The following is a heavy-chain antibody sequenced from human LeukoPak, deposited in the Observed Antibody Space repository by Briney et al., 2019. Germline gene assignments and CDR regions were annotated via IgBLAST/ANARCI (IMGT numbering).Heavy chain of an antibody. CDR2: IYYSGST. D-gene: IGHD4-17*01. CDR3: ASLTTVTHDFGY. Sequence: SETLSLTCTVSGGSISSYYWSWIRQPPGKGLEWIGYIYYSGSTNYNPSLKSRVTISVDTSKNQFSLKLSSVTAADTAVYYCASLTTVTHDFGYWGQGTLVTVSS. CDR1: GGSISSYY. V-gene: IGHV4-59*01. J-gene: IGHJ4*02.